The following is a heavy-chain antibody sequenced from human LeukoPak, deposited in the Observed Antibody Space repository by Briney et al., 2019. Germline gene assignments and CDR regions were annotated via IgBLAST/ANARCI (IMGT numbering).Heavy chain of an antibody. V-gene: IGHV3-23*01. CDR1: GFTLSNYA. Sequence: GGSLRLSCAASGFTLSNYAMSWLRQAPGKGLEWVSAVSGSGGSTHYADSVKGRFTISRDNSKNTLYLQMNSLRVEDTAVYYCAKLKTMVDYYFDFWGLGTLVTVSS. CDR3: AKLKTMVDYYFDF. J-gene: IGHJ4*02. CDR2: VSGSGGST. D-gene: IGHD4/OR15-4a*01.